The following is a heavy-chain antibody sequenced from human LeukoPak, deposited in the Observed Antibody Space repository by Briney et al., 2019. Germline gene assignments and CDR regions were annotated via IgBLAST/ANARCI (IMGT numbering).Heavy chain of an antibody. CDR1: GVTFSSYA. V-gene: IGHV3-23*01. CDR3: AKDEAGYPLLSY. D-gene: IGHD1-1*01. J-gene: IGHJ4*02. Sequence: PGGSLRLSCAASGVTFSSYAMSWVGQAPGKGLEWVSAISGSGGSTYYADSVKGRFTISTHNSKNSLYLQMNSLRAEDTAVYYCAKDEAGYPLLSYWGQGTLVTVSS. CDR2: ISGSGGST.